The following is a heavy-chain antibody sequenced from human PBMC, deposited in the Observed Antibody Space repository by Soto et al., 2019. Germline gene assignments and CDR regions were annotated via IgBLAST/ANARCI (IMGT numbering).Heavy chain of an antibody. CDR2: LSTKNGNT. CDR3: ARDRIFGVVNPYGLDV. CDR1: GYTFTSYG. Sequence: QVQLVQSGTEVKKPGASVKVSCKASGYTFTSYGVTWVRQTPGQRLEWMGWLSTKNGNTNYTQKFQGSVTLTSDTSTTTAYMELRSLRSDDTAVYCCARDRIFGVVNPYGLDVWGRGTTVIVSS. J-gene: IGHJ6*02. D-gene: IGHD3-3*01. V-gene: IGHV1-18*04.